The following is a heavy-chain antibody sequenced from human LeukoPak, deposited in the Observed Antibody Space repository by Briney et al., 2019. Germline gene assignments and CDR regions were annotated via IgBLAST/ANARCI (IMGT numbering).Heavy chain of an antibody. CDR2: INPNSGGT. V-gene: IGHV1-2*02. J-gene: IGHJ6*03. Sequence: ASVKVSCKASGYTFISYGISRVRQAPGQGLEWMGWINPNSGGTNYAQKFQGRVTMTRDTSISTAYMELSRLRSDDTAVYYCARDPGLTYDYGDYYYYYYMDVWGRGTTVTVSS. CDR3: ARDPGLTYDYGDYYYYYYMDV. D-gene: IGHD4-17*01. CDR1: GYTFISYG.